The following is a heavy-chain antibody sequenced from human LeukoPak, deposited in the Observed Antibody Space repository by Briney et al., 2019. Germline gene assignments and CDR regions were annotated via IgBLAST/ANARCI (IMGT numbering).Heavy chain of an antibody. V-gene: IGHV4-34*01. CDR1: GGSFIGYH. CDR3: ASDPTTVETVPYYFDD. Sequence: SETLSLTCAVSGGSFIGYHWNWLRQPPGKGLEWIGEINHSGSTNYNPSLKSRVTISVDTSKSQFSLKLKSVTAADTAVYYCASDPTTVETVPYYFDDWGQGTLVTVSS. J-gene: IGHJ4*02. D-gene: IGHD4-23*01. CDR2: INHSGST.